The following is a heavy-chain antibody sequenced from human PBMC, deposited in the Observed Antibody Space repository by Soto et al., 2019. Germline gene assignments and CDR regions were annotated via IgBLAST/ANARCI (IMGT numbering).Heavy chain of an antibody. D-gene: IGHD6-13*01. J-gene: IGHJ5*02. Sequence: ASVKVSCKASGDTFTSYAMDWVRQAPGQRLEWMGWINVGNDNSKYSQKFQGRVSITEDTSTDTAYMELSSLRSEDTAVYYCATVSGYSSSRDNWFDPWGQGTLVTVSS. CDR2: INVGNDNS. CDR3: ATVSGYSSSRDNWFDP. CDR1: GDTFTSYA. V-gene: IGHV1-3*01.